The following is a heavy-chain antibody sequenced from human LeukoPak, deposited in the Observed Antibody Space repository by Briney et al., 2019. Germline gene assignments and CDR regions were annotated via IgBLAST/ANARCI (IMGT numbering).Heavy chain of an antibody. Sequence: GGSLRLSCEASGFTFSAYAMTWVRQAPGKGLEWVSSIGSDNKPHYSESVTGRFAISRDNSKNTLFLQLHNLRVEDTALYYCAGDLHYYVAMDVWGQGTTVTVSS. D-gene: IGHD3-10*02. CDR2: IGSDNKP. CDR3: AGDLHYYVAMDV. CDR1: GFTFSAYA. V-gene: IGHV3-23*05. J-gene: IGHJ6*02.